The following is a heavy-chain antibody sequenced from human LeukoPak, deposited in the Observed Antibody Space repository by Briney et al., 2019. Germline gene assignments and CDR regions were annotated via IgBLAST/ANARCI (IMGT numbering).Heavy chain of an antibody. D-gene: IGHD6-13*01. J-gene: IGHJ4*02. CDR3: ARSIAAAGTIYAGY. Sequence: GASVKVSCKASGYTFTGYYMHWVRQAPGQGLEWMGWINPNSGGTNYVQKFQGRVTMTRDTSISTAYMELSRLRSDDTAVYYCARSIAAAGTIYAGYWGQGTLVTVSS. V-gene: IGHV1-2*02. CDR1: GYTFTGYY. CDR2: INPNSGGT.